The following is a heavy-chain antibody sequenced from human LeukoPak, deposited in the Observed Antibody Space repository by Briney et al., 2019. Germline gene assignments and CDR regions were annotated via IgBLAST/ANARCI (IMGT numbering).Heavy chain of an antibody. CDR3: ARNEPAVSVVDAFDV. CDR2: INPDNGKT. V-gene: IGHV1-2*02. J-gene: IGHJ3*01. D-gene: IGHD1-1*01. CDR1: GYNFNSYY. Sequence: GASVKVSCKASGYNFNSYYIHWVRQAPGQGLTWMGWINPDNGKTKYEPRFQGRVTMTWDTSINTAYVDLTGLRSDDTAVYYCARNEPAVSVVDAFDVWGQGTVVTVPS.